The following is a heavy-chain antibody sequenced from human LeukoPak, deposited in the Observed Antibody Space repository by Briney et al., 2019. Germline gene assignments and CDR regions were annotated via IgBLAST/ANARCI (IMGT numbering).Heavy chain of an antibody. J-gene: IGHJ5*02. CDR1: GFTFGDYA. CDR3: TTDEAVGGFDP. D-gene: IGHD3-10*01. CDR2: IRSKAYGGTT. Sequence: PGGSLRLSCTASGFTFGDYAMSWVRQAPGKGLEWVGFIRSKAYGGTTEYAASVKGRFTISRDDSKNTLYLQMNSLKTEDTAVYYCTTDEAVGGFDPWGQGTLVTVSS. V-gene: IGHV3-49*04.